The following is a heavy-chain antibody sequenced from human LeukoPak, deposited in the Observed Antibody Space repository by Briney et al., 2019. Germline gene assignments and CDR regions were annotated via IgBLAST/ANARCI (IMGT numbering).Heavy chain of an antibody. CDR1: GFTFRGYS. J-gene: IGHJ4*02. D-gene: IGHD2-8*01. CDR3: ARDGGDCTKGVCYLDY. V-gene: IGHV3-21*01. Sequence: PGGSLRLSCAASGFTFRGYSMNWVRQAPGKGLEWVSSISSYNDYIYYADSVKGRFTISRDNAKNSLYLEMNSLRAEDTAVYYCARDGGDCTKGVCYLDYWGQGTLVTVSS. CDR2: ISSYNDYI.